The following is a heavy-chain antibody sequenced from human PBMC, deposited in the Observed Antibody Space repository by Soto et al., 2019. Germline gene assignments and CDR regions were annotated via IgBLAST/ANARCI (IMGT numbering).Heavy chain of an antibody. CDR3: ARVTRSDYYGSGSWDYYYGMYV. CDR2: ISYDGSNK. CDR1: GFTFSSYA. J-gene: IGHJ6*02. D-gene: IGHD3-10*01. V-gene: IGHV3-30-3*01. Sequence: GGSLRLSCAASGFTFSSYAMHWVRQAPGKGLEWVAVISYDGSNKYYADSVKGRFTISRDNSKNTLYLQMNSLRAEDTAVYYCARVTRSDYYGSGSWDYYYGMYVSGQRTTVTVSS.